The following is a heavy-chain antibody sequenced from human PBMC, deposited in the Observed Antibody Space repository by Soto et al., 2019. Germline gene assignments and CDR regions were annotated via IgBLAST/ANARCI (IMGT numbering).Heavy chain of an antibody. CDR2: INPSRGST. V-gene: IGHV1-46*03. D-gene: IGHD3-16*01. CDR1: GYTFTSYY. J-gene: IGHJ4*02. Sequence: ASVKVSCQASGYTFTSYYLHWVRQAPSQGLKWMRIINPSRGSTRYAQKFQGRVTMTRDKSTSTVYLELSSLRSEDTALDFCARDLSVSRSFGPMYWGQGTLVTVSS. CDR3: ARDLSVSRSFGPMY.